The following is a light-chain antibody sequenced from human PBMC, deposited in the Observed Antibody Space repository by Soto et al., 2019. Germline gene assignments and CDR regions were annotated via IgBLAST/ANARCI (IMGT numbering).Light chain of an antibody. V-gene: IGLV1-44*01. CDR1: SSNIGSNT. J-gene: IGLJ2*01. CDR3: AACGDSLNGPV. Sequence: QSVLTQPPSASGTPGQRVTISCSGSSSNIGSNTVNWYQQLPGTAPKLLIYSNNQRPSGVPDRFSGSKSGTSASLAISGLQSEDEADYYCAACGDSLNGPVFGGGTKLPS. CDR2: SNN.